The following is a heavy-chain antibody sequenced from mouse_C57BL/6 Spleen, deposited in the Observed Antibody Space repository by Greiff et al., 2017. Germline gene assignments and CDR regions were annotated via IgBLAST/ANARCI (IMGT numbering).Heavy chain of an antibody. CDR1: GYTFTSYW. Sequence: QVQLQQPGAELVKPGASVKMSCKASGYTFTSYWITWVKQRPGQGLEWIGDIYPGSGSTNYNEKFKSKATLTVDTSSSKAYMQLSSLTSEDSAVYYCARRGYDEGAWFAYWGQGTLVTVSA. CDR3: ARRGYDEGAWFAY. V-gene: IGHV1-55*01. J-gene: IGHJ3*01. CDR2: IYPGSGST. D-gene: IGHD2-2*01.